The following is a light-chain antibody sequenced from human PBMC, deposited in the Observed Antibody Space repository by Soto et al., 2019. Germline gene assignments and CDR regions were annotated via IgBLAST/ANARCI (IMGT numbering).Light chain of an antibody. CDR1: QGIINY. V-gene: IGKV1-27*01. CDR2: TAS. J-gene: IGKJ1*01. Sequence: DIQVTQSPSSLSASVGDSVTITCRASQGIINYLAWFQQKPGKVPKLLIYTASTLRSGVSSRFSGSGSGTDFTLTISNLQPEDVATYYCQKYNSAPRTFGQGTKVEIK. CDR3: QKYNSAPRT.